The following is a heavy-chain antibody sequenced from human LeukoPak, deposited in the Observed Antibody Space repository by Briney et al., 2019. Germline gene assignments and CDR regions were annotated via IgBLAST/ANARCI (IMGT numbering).Heavy chain of an antibody. J-gene: IGHJ4*02. D-gene: IGHD1-1*01. Sequence: GALRLSCAASGFTFSDYTMNWVRQAPGKGLEWVSFIGRSGSTIYYADSVKGRFTCSRDNAKNSLYLQMNSLRAGDTAVYYCARDVSGVQLCPHWGQGTLVTVSS. V-gene: IGHV3-48*04. CDR2: IGRSGSTI. CDR3: ARDVSGVQLCPH. CDR1: GFTFSDYT.